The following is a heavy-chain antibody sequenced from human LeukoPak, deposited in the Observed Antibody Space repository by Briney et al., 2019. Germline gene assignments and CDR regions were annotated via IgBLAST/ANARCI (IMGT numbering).Heavy chain of an antibody. J-gene: IGHJ4*02. CDR2: ISAYNGNT. D-gene: IGHD6-19*01. Sequence: SVTVSFTASGYTFTIYGISWVRQAPGQGLEWMGWISAYNGNTNYAQKLQGRVTMTTDTTTSTAYMELRSLRSDDTAVYYCARTDMYSSGWYFDDWGQGTLVTVSS. V-gene: IGHV1-18*01. CDR1: GYTFTIYG. CDR3: ARTDMYSSGWYFDD.